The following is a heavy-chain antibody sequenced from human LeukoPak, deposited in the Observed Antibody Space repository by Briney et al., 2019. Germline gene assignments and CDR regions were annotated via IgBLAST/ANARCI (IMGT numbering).Heavy chain of an antibody. J-gene: IGHJ4*02. CDR3: ARAFPTMVRGVIDY. D-gene: IGHD3-10*01. V-gene: IGHV1-8*01. Sequence: ASVKVPCKASGYTFTSYDINWVRQATGRGLEWMGWMNPNSGNTGYAQKFQGRVTLTRNTSISTAYMELSSLRSEDTAVYYCARAFPTMVRGVIDYWGQGTLVTVSS. CDR1: GYTFTSYD. CDR2: MNPNSGNT.